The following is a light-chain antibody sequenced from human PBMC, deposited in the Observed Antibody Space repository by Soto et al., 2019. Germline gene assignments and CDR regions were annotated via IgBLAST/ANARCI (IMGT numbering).Light chain of an antibody. CDR2: AAS. J-gene: IGKJ1*01. V-gene: IGKV1-39*01. CDR3: QQTYSAPGT. Sequence: DIQMTQSPSSLSASLGDRVTITCWASQNINKYLNWYQHKPGKAPSLLIYAASSLHTGVPRRFSGSGAGTYFTLTIASLQHEDLATYYCQQTYSAPGTFGRGTKVEIK. CDR1: QNINKY.